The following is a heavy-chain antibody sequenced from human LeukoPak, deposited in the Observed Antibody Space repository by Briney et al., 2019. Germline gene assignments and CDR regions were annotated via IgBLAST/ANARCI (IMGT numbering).Heavy chain of an antibody. Sequence: GGSLRLSCAASGFTFSSYAMSWVRQAPGKGLEWVSAISGSGGSTYYADSVKGRFTISRGNSKNTLYLQMNSLRAEDTAVYYCAKDLLYYDIAPFDYWGQGTLVTVSS. CDR1: GFTFSSYA. CDR2: ISGSGGST. J-gene: IGHJ4*02. CDR3: AKDLLYYDIAPFDY. V-gene: IGHV3-23*01. D-gene: IGHD3-9*01.